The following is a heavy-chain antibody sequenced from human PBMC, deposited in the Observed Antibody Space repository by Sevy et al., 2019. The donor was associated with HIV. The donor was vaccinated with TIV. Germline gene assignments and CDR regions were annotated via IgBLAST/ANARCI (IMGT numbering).Heavy chain of an antibody. Sequence: GSLRLSCTVSGGSITSLYWNWIRQPPGKGLEWIPNIYYNGHINYNPSLKSRVTLSLDTSKNQFSLRLSSVTAADTAMYYCAGENAWGRGYSWGQGTLVTVSS. V-gene: IGHV4-59*08. D-gene: IGHD1-26*01. J-gene: IGHJ4*02. CDR3: AGENAWGRGYS. CDR2: IYYNGHI. CDR1: GGSITSLY.